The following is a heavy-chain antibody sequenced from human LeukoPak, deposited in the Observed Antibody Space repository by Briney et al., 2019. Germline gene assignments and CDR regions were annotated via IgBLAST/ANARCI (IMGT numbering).Heavy chain of an antibody. CDR3: ARDRRSSRYYYDSSGYSDY. Sequence: GASVKVSCKASGYTFTSYGISWVRQAPGQGPEWMGWVSAYNGNTNYAQKLQGRVTMTTDTSTSTAYMELRSLRSDDTAVYYCARDRRSSRYYYDSSGYSDYWGQGTLVTVSS. CDR1: GYTFTSYG. J-gene: IGHJ4*02. D-gene: IGHD3-22*01. CDR2: VSAYNGNT. V-gene: IGHV1-18*01.